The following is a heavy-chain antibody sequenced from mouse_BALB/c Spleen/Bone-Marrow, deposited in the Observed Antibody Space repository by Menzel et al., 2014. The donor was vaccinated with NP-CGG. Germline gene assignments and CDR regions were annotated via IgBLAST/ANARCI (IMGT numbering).Heavy chain of an antibody. J-gene: IGHJ3*01. CDR3: IRELVRGFGY. CDR1: GYAFTNYF. Sequence: VKVVESGAELVRPGTPVKVSCKASGYAFTNYFMEWVKQRPGQGLEWIGVINPGRGGANYNEKFKGKAILTADKSSITAYMQLSSLTSDDSAVYFCIRELVRGFGYWGQGTLVTVSA. CDR2: INPGRGGA. V-gene: IGHV1-54*01. D-gene: IGHD2-14*01.